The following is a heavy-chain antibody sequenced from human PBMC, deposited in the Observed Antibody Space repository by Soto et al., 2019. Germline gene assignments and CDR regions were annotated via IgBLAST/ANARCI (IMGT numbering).Heavy chain of an antibody. CDR1: GFTFSSYG. V-gene: IGHV3-30*18. Sequence: QVQLVESGGGVVQPGRSLRLSCAASGFTFSSYGMHWVRQAPGKGLEWVAVISYDGSNKYYADSVKGRFTISRDNSKNTLYLQMNSLRAEDTAVYYCAKGDPGDYWGQGTLVTVSS. CDR2: ISYDGSNK. J-gene: IGHJ4*02. CDR3: AKGDPGDY.